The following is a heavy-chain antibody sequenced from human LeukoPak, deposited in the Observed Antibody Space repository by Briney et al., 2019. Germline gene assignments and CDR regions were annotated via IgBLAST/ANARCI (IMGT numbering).Heavy chain of an antibody. CDR2: MNPNSGNT. J-gene: IGHJ4*02. D-gene: IGHD4-17*01. V-gene: IGHV1-8*03. CDR1: GYTFTSYD. CDR3: ARGFTGTHGDYLLDY. Sequence: GASVKVSCKTSGYTFTSYDINWVRQAPGQGLEWMGWMNPNSGNTGYAQKFQGRVTITRNTSISTAYMELSSLRSEDTAVYYCARGFTGTHGDYLLDYWGQGTLVTVSS.